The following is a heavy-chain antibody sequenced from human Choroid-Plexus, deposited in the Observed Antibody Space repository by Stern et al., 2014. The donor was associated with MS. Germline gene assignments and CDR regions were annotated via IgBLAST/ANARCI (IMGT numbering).Heavy chain of an antibody. D-gene: IGHD3-10*01. Sequence: EVQLVESGGGLVKPGGSLRLSCAGSGFTFNNAWMSWVRQAPGKGLEWISRIKFNAAETESAAPVKGRFIISRDDSKTTLFLQMNGLITEDTAVYFCGADVSYQGSGEIDFWGQGTLVTVSS. CDR2: IKFNAAET. V-gene: IGHV3-15*01. CDR1: GFTFNNAW. CDR3: GADVSYQGSGEIDF. J-gene: IGHJ4*02.